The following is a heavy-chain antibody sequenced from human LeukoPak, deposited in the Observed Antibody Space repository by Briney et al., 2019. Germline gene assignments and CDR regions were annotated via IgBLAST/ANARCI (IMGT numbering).Heavy chain of an antibody. D-gene: IGHD5-18*01. V-gene: IGHV3-23*01. J-gene: IGHJ4*02. CDR1: GFTFSSYA. Sequence: GGSLRLSCAASGFTFSSYAMSWVRQAPGKGLEWVSAISGSGGSTYYADSVKGRFTISRDNSKNTLYLQMNSLRAEDTAVYYCARQRGWGIQLWYFDYWGQGTLVTVSS. CDR2: ISGSGGST. CDR3: ARQRGWGIQLWYFDY.